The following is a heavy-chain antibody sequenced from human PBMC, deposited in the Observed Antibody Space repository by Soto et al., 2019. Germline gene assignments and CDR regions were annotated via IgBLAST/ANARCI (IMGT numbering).Heavy chain of an antibody. D-gene: IGHD3-3*01. J-gene: IGHJ6*03. Sequence: GESLKISCKGSGYSFTSYWIGWVRQMPGKGLEWMGIIYPGDSDTRYSPSFQGQVTISADKSISTAYLQWSSLKAPDTAMYYCARLSNDFWSGYSTPQYYYYYMDVWGKGTTVTVSS. CDR2: IYPGDSDT. CDR1: GYSFTSYW. CDR3: ARLSNDFWSGYSTPQYYYYYMDV. V-gene: IGHV5-51*01.